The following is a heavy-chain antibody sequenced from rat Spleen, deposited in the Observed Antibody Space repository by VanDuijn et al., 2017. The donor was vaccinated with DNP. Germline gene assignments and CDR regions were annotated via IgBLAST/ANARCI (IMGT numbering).Heavy chain of an antibody. CDR3: TTDFERGY. D-gene: IGHD1-11*01. CDR1: GFTFTNYD. Sequence: EVQLVESGGGLVQPGRSLKLSCAASGFTFTNYDMAWVSQAPTKGLEWVSSISPSGGSTYYRDSVKGRFTISRDNAKSTLYLQMDSLRSEDTATYYCTTDFERGYWGQGVMVTVSS. J-gene: IGHJ2*01. CDR2: ISPSGGST. V-gene: IGHV5-19*01.